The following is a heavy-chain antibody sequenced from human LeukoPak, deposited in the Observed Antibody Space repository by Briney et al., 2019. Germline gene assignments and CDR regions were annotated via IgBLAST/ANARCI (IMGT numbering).Heavy chain of an antibody. CDR1: GFTFSNYN. Sequence: PGGSLRLSCAASGFTFSNYNMNWVRQAPGKGLEWVSYISSSSSTIYYADSVKGRFTISRDNAKNSLYLQMNSLRAEDTAVYYCARLFDGMDVWGQGTTVTVSS. CDR3: ARLFDGMDV. CDR2: ISSSSSTI. V-gene: IGHV3-48*04. J-gene: IGHJ6*02. D-gene: IGHD2-21*01.